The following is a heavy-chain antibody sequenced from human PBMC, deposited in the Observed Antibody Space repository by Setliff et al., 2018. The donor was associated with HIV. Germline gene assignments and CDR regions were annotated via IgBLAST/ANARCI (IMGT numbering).Heavy chain of an antibody. CDR1: GGSFSGHY. CDR2: INHSGST. V-gene: IGHV4-34*01. D-gene: IGHD6-6*01. J-gene: IGHJ4*02. Sequence: SETLSLTCAVYGGSFSGHYWNWFRQPPGKGLEWIGEINHSGSTNYKSSLKSRVTISVDTSKNQFSLKLTSVAAADTAVYYCARHSDIAPRRTYFDYWGQGTLVTVSS. CDR3: ARHSDIAPRRTYFDY.